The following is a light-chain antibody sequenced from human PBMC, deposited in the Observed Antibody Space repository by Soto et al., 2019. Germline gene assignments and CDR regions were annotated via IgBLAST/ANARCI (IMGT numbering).Light chain of an antibody. CDR1: QTISSW. V-gene: IGKV1-12*01. J-gene: IGKJ5*01. CDR2: AAS. CDR3: QQANSISPIT. Sequence: DIQMTQSPATLSGSVGDRVTITCLASQTISSWLAWYQQKPGKAPKLLIYAASSLQSGVPSRFSGSGSGTDFTLTISSLQHEDFAAYYYQQANSISPITFCQGTQLEIK.